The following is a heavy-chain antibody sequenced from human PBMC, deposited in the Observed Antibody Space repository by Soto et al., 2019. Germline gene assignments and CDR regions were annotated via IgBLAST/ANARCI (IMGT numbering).Heavy chain of an antibody. CDR2: MNPNSGNT. V-gene: IGHV1-8*01. J-gene: IGHJ5*02. D-gene: IGHD3-22*01. CDR3: ARGPTYYYDSSGHLYNWFDP. CDR1: GYTFTNYD. Sequence: ASVNVYCKASGYTFTNYDINWVRQATGQGLEWMGWMNPNSGNTGYAQKFQGRVTMTRNTSISTAYMELSSLRSEDTAVYYCARGPTYYYDSSGHLYNWFDPWGQGTLVTVSS.